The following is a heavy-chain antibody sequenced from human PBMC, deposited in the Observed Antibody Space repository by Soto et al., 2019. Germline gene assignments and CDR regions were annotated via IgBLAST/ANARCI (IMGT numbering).Heavy chain of an antibody. CDR3: ARVTPSYYVMDV. CDR1: GFTFSRYS. J-gene: IGHJ6*02. CDR2: ISSSSNTI. V-gene: IGHV3-48*01. D-gene: IGHD3-16*01. Sequence: EVQLVESGGGLVQPGGSLRLSCAASGFTFSRYSMNWVRQAPGKGLEWVSYISSSSNTIYYADSVKGRFTISRDNAKNSLYLQMNSLRAEDTAVYYCARVTPSYYVMDVWGQGTTVTVS.